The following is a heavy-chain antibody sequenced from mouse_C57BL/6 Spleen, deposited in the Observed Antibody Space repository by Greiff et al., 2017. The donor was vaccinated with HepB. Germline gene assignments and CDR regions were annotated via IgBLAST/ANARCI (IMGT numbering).Heavy chain of an antibody. J-gene: IGHJ2*01. CDR1: GYSITSGYY. V-gene: IGHV3-6*01. CDR2: ISYDGSN. CDR3: ARDSPYYDSFDY. Sequence: VQLQQSGPGLVKPSQSLSLTCSVTGYSITSGYYWNWIRQFPGNKLEWMGYISYDGSNNYNPSLKNRISITRDTSKNQFFLKLNSVTTEDTATYYCARDSPYYDSFDYWGQGTTLTVSS. D-gene: IGHD2-4*01.